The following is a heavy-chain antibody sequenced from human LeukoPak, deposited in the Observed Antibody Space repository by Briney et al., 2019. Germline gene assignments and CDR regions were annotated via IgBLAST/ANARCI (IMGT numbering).Heavy chain of an antibody. D-gene: IGHD1-1*01. J-gene: IGHJ3*02. CDR1: GCSISSSSYY. V-gene: IGHV4-39*07. Sequence: PSETLSLTCTVSGCSISSSSYYWGWIRQPPGKGLEWIGSIYYSGSTYYNPSLKSRVTISVDTSKNQFSLKLSSVTAADTAVYYCARDGGPTTGNDAFDIWGQGTMVTVSS. CDR2: IYYSGST. CDR3: ARDGGPTTGNDAFDI.